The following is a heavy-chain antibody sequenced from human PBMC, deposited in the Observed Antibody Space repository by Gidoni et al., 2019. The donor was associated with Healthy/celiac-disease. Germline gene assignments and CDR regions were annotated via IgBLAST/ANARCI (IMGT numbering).Heavy chain of an antibody. CDR3: ARDPRRIVVVPAARGYYYYGMDV. Sequence: QVQLVQSGAEGKKPGASVKVSCKASGYTFTSYGISWVRQAPGQGLEWMGWISAYNGNTNYAQTLQGRVTMTTDTSTTTAYMELRSLRSDDTAVYYCARDPRRIVVVPAARGYYYYGMDVWGQGTTVTVSS. V-gene: IGHV1-18*04. D-gene: IGHD2-2*01. J-gene: IGHJ6*02. CDR2: ISAYNGNT. CDR1: GYTFTSYG.